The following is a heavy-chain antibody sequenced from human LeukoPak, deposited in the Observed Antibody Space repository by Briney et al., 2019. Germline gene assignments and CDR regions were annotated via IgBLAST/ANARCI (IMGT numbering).Heavy chain of an antibody. V-gene: IGHV3-30*04. Sequence: GGSLRLSCAASGFTFSSYAMHWVRQAPGKGLEWVAVISYDGSNKYYADSVKGRFTISRDNSKNTLYLQMNSLRAEDTAVYYCARDSTVTTSLCLDYWGQGTLVTVSS. CDR2: ISYDGSNK. D-gene: IGHD4-17*01. CDR1: GFTFSSYA. J-gene: IGHJ4*02. CDR3: ARDSTVTTSLCLDY.